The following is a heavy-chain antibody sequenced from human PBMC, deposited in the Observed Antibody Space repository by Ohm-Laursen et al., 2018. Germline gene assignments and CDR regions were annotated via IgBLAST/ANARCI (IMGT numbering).Heavy chain of an antibody. CDR2: ISSSGTTK. D-gene: IGHD1-7*01. V-gene: IGHV3-11*01. Sequence: SLRLSCTASGFTFSDYYMSWIRQAPGKGLEWLSYISSSGTTKYYADSVKGRFTISRDNANKSLYLQMNSLRAEDTAVYYCARRSITGTTEFDYWGQGTLVTASS. J-gene: IGHJ4*02. CDR1: GFTFSDYY. CDR3: ARRSITGTTEFDY.